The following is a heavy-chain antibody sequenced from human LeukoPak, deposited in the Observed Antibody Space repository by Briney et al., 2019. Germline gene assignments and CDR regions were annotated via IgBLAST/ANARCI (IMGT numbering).Heavy chain of an antibody. D-gene: IGHD2-2*01. CDR1: GYTFTGDY. Sequence: ASVKVSCKASGYTFTGDYMHWVRQVPGQGLEWMGWIDPNSGGTNYAQKFQGRVTMTRDTSISTAYMELSRLRSDDTAVYYCARAESVVPAAMDWFDPWGQGTLVTVSS. CDR3: ARAESVVPAAMDWFDP. CDR2: IDPNSGGT. V-gene: IGHV1-2*02. J-gene: IGHJ5*02.